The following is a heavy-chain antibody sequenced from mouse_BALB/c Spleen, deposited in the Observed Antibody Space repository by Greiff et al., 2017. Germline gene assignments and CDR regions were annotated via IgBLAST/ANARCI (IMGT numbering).Heavy chain of an antibody. Sequence: VKLQESGAELAKPGASVKMSCKASGYTFTSYWMHWVKQRPGQGLEWIGYINPSTGYTEYNQKFKDKATLTADKSSSTAYMQLSSLTSEDSAVYYCARRVGNYYAMDYWGQGTSVTVSS. CDR2: INPSTGYT. CDR1: GYTFTSYW. V-gene: IGHV1-7*01. CDR3: ARRVGNYYAMDY. J-gene: IGHJ4*01. D-gene: IGHD2-1*01.